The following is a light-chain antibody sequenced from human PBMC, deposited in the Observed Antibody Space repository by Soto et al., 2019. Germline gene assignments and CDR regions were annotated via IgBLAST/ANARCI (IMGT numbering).Light chain of an antibody. CDR2: GAS. V-gene: IGKV3D-20*02. CDR3: QQRNRWPPVT. Sequence: PGERATLSCWASQSLRSSYLAWYQRKPGQAPRLLMFGASRRATGIPDRFNGSGSGTDFILTISSLEPEDFAVYYCQQRNRWPPVTFGGGTRVEIK. J-gene: IGKJ4*01. CDR1: QSLRSSY.